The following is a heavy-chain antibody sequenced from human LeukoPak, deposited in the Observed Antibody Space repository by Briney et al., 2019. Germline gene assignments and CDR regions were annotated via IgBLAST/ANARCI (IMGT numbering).Heavy chain of an antibody. V-gene: IGHV3-30*04. D-gene: IGHD6-13*01. CDR1: GFTFSSYA. Sequence: GRSLRLSCAASGFTFSSYAMHWVRQAPGKGLEWVAVISYDGSNKYYADSVKGRFTISRDNSKNTLYLQMNSLRAEDTAVYYCIRDSSSSFDYWGQGTLVTVSS. CDR3: IRDSSSSFDY. CDR2: ISYDGSNK. J-gene: IGHJ4*02.